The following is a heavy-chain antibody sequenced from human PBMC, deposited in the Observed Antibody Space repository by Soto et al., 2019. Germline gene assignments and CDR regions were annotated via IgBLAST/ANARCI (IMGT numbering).Heavy chain of an antibody. Sequence: PGGSLRLSCAASGFTFSDYAMHWVRQAPGKGLEWVAVVSHDGRNTHYADSVKGRFTISRDSAQSSLYLQMTSLRAEDTAVYYCVGVKNPRSTWGRGTLVIGSS. CDR2: VSHDGRNT. D-gene: IGHD2-8*01. CDR3: VGVKNPRST. CDR1: GFTFSDYA. J-gene: IGHJ1*01. V-gene: IGHV3-30*03.